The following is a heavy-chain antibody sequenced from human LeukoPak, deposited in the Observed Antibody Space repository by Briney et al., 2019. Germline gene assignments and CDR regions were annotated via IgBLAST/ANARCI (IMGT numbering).Heavy chain of an antibody. Sequence: PSETLSLTCAVYGGSFSGYYWSWIRQPPGKGLEWIGEINHSGSTNYNPSLKSRVTISVDTSKNQFSLKLSSVTAADTAVYYCARDSYGSGSGPAFDIWGQGTMVTVSS. J-gene: IGHJ3*02. D-gene: IGHD3-10*01. CDR2: INHSGST. V-gene: IGHV4-34*01. CDR3: ARDSYGSGSGPAFDI. CDR1: GGSFSGYY.